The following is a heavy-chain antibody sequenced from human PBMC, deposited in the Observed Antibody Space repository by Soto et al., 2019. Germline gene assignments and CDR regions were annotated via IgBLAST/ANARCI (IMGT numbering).Heavy chain of an antibody. J-gene: IGHJ4*02. Sequence: GESLKISCAASGFTFSSYAMHWVRQAPGKGLEWVAVISYDGSNKYYADSVKGRFTISRDNSKNTLYLQMNSLRAEDTAVYYCARVYSSGGIDYFDYWGQGTLVTVSS. CDR2: ISYDGSNK. D-gene: IGHD6-19*01. CDR3: ARVYSSGGIDYFDY. V-gene: IGHV3-30-3*01. CDR1: GFTFSSYA.